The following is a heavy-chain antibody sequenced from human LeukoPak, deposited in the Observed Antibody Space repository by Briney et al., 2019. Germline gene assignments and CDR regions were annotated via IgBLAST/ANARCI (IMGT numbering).Heavy chain of an antibody. D-gene: IGHD3-9*01. V-gene: IGHV4-39*07. Sequence: SETLSLTCTVSGGSISSSSYYWGWIRQPPGKGLEWIGSIYYSGSTYYNPSLKSRVTISVDTSKNQFSLKLSSVTAADTAVYYCARDRRNYDILTGYIRWFDPWGQGTLVTVSS. CDR1: GGSISSSSYY. CDR2: IYYSGST. CDR3: ARDRRNYDILTGYIRWFDP. J-gene: IGHJ5*02.